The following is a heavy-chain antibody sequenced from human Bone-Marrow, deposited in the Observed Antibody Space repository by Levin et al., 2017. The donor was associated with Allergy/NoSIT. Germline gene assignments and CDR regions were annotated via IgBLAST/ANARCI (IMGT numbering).Heavy chain of an antibody. CDR1: GFTFSTCD. CDR2: VSFDGSHE. V-gene: IGHV3-30*18. D-gene: IGHD4-17*01. J-gene: IGHJ6*03. CDR3: AKSDVDYGASRYFHLYMDV. Sequence: PRASVKVSCVASGFTFSTCDMHWVRQAPGKGLEWVALVSFDGSHEYYADSVKGRFTISRDASNKILYLQLSSLRAEDTAVYYCAKSDVDYGASRYFHLYMDVWGKGTTVIVSS.